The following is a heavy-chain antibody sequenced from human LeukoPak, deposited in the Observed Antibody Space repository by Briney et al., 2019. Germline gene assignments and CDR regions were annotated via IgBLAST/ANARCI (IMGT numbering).Heavy chain of an antibody. D-gene: IGHD5-18*01. CDR2: IQSDGSKQ. Sequence: GGSLRLSCATAGFTFSTFGIHWVRQTPGKGLEWAAAIQSDGSKQYYGGSVKGRFTISRESSKNTVYLQMNSLRDEDTAVYYCARDVDTSSHSSQLDPWGQGTLVTVSS. V-gene: IGHV3-33*01. CDR3: ARDVDTSSHSSQLDP. CDR1: GFTFSTFG. J-gene: IGHJ5*02.